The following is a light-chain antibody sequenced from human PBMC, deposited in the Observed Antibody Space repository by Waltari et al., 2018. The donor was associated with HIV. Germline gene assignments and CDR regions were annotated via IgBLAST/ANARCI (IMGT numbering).Light chain of an antibody. CDR3: SSYTSSSTRV. Sequence: QSALTQPASVSGSPGQSITISCTGTSSDVGGYNYVSWSQHHPGKAPKLMIYEVSNRPSGVSNRFSGSKSGNTASLTISGLQAEDEADYYCSSYTSSSTRVFGGGTNLTVL. V-gene: IGLV2-14*01. CDR1: SSDVGGYNY. J-gene: IGLJ3*02. CDR2: EVS.